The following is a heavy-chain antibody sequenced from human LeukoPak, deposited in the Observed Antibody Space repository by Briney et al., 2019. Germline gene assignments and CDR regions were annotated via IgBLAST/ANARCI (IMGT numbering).Heavy chain of an antibody. V-gene: IGHV5-10-1*01. CDR3: ARHFLGELPDMDV. D-gene: IGHD1-26*01. CDR2: IDPSDSYT. Sequence: GESLKISCKGSGYSFTSYWISWVRQMPGKGLEWMGRIDPSDSYTKYSPSFQGHVTISGDESISTAYLQWSSLKASDTAMYYSARHFLGELPDMDVWGQGTTVTVSS. CDR1: GYSFTSYW. J-gene: IGHJ6*02.